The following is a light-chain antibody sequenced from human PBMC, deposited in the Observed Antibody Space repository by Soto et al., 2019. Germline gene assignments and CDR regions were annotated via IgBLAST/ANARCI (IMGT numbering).Light chain of an antibody. CDR2: KAS. CDR3: QQYCSSFPWT. J-gene: IGKJ1*01. V-gene: IGKV1-5*03. Sequence: DIQMTQSPSTLSASVGDRVTITCRASQSISSGLAWYQQKPGRAPKLLIYKASSLETGVPSRFSGSGSGTEFSLIISSLQPDDFASYYRQQYCSSFPWTFDQGTKVEIK. CDR1: QSISSG.